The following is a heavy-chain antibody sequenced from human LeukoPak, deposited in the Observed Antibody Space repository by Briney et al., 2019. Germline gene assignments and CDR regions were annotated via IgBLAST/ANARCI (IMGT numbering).Heavy chain of an antibody. CDR1: GYAFCTYF. J-gene: IGHJ4*02. CDR2: IDLSRGWT. V-gene: IGHV1-46*01. Sequence: ASVKVSCKASGYAFCTYFIHWMRQAPGQGLEWLGRIDLSRGWTHLPRKFQGRVTVTRDTSTTTVDMELSSLTSEDTALYYCVREMDGGDFDYWGQGTLVTVSS. CDR3: VREMDGGDFDY. D-gene: IGHD3-10*01.